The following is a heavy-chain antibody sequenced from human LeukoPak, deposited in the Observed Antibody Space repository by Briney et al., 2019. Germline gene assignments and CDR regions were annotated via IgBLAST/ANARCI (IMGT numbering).Heavy chain of an antibody. CDR1: GGSFSGYY. CDR2: INHSGST. V-gene: IGHV4-34*09. CDR3: ARVATPVFDP. Sequence: SETLSLTCAVYGGSFSGYYWSWIRQPPGKGLEWIGEINHSGSTNYNPSLKSRVTISVDTSKNQFSLKLSSVTAADTAVYYCARVATPVFDPWGQGTLVTVSS. D-gene: IGHD2-15*01. J-gene: IGHJ5*02.